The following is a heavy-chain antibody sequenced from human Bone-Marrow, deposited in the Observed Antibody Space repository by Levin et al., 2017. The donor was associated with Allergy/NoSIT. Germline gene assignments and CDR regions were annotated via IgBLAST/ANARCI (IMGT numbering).Heavy chain of an antibody. V-gene: IGHV4-31*03. CDR2: IDYSGTT. J-gene: IGHJ4*02. D-gene: IGHD6-13*01. CDR1: GGSISSGGYY. CDR3: ARLDSTWYTPYYFDH. Sequence: SETLSLTCTVSGGSISSGGYYWSWIRQHPGKGLEWIGYIDYSGTTYYNPSLKSRLTISKDTSKNQFSLQLSSVTAADTAVYYCARLDSTWYTPYYFDHWGQGTLVTVPS.